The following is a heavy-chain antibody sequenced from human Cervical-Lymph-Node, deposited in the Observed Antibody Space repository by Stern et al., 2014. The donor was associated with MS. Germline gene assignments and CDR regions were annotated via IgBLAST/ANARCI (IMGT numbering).Heavy chain of an antibody. J-gene: IGHJ4*02. D-gene: IGHD6-13*01. Sequence: VQLVQSGGGVVQPGRSLRLSCAASGFSFSRYAMHWVRQAPGKGLEWVALIWYDGSNPYYAASVTGLFTISRDIFKNTLYLQMNILRAEDTAVYYCASAYSISHYYFDYWGQGTLVTVSS. V-gene: IGHV3-33*01. CDR1: GFSFSRYA. CDR3: ASAYSISHYYFDY. CDR2: IWYDGSNP.